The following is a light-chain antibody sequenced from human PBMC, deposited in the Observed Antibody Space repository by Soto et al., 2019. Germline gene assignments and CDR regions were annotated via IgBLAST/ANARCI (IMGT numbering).Light chain of an antibody. CDR3: QQYSSYAAWT. CDR2: DAS. J-gene: IGKJ1*01. Sequence: IHMTQSPPTLSGSLGNSFTIGCRTSQSISKWLAWHQQKPGKAPKLLIYDASTLQSGVPPRFSGSGSGTEFTLTIRSLQPDDIATYSSQQYSSYAAWTFGEGTKVDIK. CDR1: QSISKW. V-gene: IGKV1-5*01.